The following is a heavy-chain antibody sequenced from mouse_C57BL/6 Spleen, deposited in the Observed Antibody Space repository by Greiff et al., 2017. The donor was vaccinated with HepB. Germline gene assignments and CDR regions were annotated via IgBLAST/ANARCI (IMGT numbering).Heavy chain of an antibody. J-gene: IGHJ3*01. D-gene: IGHD2-4*01. CDR1: GYTFTDYE. V-gene: IGHV1-15*01. CDR2: IDPETGGT. Sequence: VKLVESGAELVRPGASVTLSCKASGYTFTDYEMHWVKQTPVHGLEWIGAIDPETGGTAYNQKFKGKAILTADKSSSTAYMELRSLTSEDSAVSYCTRSDDYVAWFAYWGQRTLVTVSA. CDR3: TRSDDYVAWFAY.